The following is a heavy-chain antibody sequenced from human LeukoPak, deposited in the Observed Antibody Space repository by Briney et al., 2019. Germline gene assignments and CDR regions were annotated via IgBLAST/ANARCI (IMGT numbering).Heavy chain of an antibody. D-gene: IGHD2/OR15-2a*01. CDR3: AREVKVGNTGYYFDY. CDR2: IYYSGST. V-gene: IGHV4-59*01. J-gene: IGHJ4*02. Sequence: SETLSLTCTASGDSISGYYWSWIRQPPGKGLECLGCIYYSGSTNYNPSLKSRVTISVDTSKNQFSLKLNSVTAADTALYYCAREVKVGNTGYYFDYWGQGTLVTVSS. CDR1: GDSISGYY.